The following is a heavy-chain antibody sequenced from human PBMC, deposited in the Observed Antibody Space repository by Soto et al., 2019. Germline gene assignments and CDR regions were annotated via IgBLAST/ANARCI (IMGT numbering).Heavy chain of an antibody. V-gene: IGHV1-18*01. CDR2: IRDYNGNT. J-gene: IGHJ4*02. Sequence: QVQLVQSGAEVKTPGASVKVSCKASGYTFTSYGISWVRQAPGQGLELMGWIRDYNGNTNYAQKLQARVTMTTNATPIKVYMELRSHRSGDTSEYSCARDSPPPREWGQGTLVAVSS. CDR1: GYTFTSYG. CDR3: ARDSPPPRE.